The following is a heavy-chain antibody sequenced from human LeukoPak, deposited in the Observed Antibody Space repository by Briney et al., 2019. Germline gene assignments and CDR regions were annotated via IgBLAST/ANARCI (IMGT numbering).Heavy chain of an antibody. CDR3: ARWYYDFWSGPTGGMDV. CDR1: GGSIRSSYYY. V-gene: IGHV4-39*07. D-gene: IGHD3-3*01. CDR2: IYDSGST. Sequence: SETLSLTCTVSGGSIRSSYYYWGWIRQPPGKGLEWIGSIYDSGSTYYNPSLKSRVTISVDTSKNQFSLKLSSVTAADTAVYYCARWYYDFWSGPTGGMDVWGQGTTVTVSS. J-gene: IGHJ6*02.